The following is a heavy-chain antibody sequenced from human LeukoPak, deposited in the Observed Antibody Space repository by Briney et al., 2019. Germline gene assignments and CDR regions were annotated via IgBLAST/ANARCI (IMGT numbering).Heavy chain of an antibody. CDR2: ISDSGGST. J-gene: IGHJ4*02. D-gene: IGHD6-13*01. V-gene: IGHV3-23*01. CDR1: GFTFSSYS. Sequence: GGSLRLACAASGFTFSSYSMNWVRQAPGMGLEWVSAISDSGGSTYYADSVKGRFTISRDNSKNTLYLQMNSLRDEDTAVYYCAKVPYTSSYYYFDYWGQGTLVTVSS. CDR3: AKVPYTSSYYYFDY.